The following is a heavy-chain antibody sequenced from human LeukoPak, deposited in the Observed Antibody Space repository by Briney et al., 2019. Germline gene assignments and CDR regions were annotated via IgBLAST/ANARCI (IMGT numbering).Heavy chain of an antibody. Sequence: LRLSCAASGFTFSNYAMIWVRQPPGKGLEWIGYIYYSGSTYYNPSLKSRVTISVDTSKNQFSLKLSSVTAADTAVYYCARDLGEQLGDWFDPWGQGTLVTVSS. V-gene: IGHV4-30-4*01. J-gene: IGHJ5*02. CDR3: ARDLGEQLGDWFDP. CDR1: GFTFSNYA. CDR2: IYYSGST. D-gene: IGHD6-6*01.